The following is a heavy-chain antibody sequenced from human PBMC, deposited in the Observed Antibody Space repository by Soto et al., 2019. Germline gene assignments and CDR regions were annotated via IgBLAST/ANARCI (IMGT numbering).Heavy chain of an antibody. Sequence: QVQLVQSGAEVKKPGSSVKVACKVSGDTFSNYVINWVRQAPGQGLEWMGAIVPIFRTANYAQKFQGRVTITADEFTITAYMELSDLRSDDTATYYCARDTSAPGTFREDASDIWGQGTLVTVSS. V-gene: IGHV1-69*12. CDR3: ARDTSAPGTFREDASDI. J-gene: IGHJ3*02. CDR1: GDTFSNYV. D-gene: IGHD6-13*01. CDR2: IVPIFRTA.